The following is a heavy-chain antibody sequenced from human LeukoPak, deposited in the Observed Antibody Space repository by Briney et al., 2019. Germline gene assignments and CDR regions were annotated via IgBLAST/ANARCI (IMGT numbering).Heavy chain of an antibody. CDR1: GFTFSKNW. V-gene: IGHV3-7*01. J-gene: IGHJ4*02. CDR3: ATMFSIGWESPDY. Sequence: PGGSLRLSCVAYGFTFSKNWMTWVRQAPGKGLEWVANIKKDGNEKYYVDSIKGRFTVSRDNAKNSLYLQMNSLRAEDTAVYYCATMFSIGWESPDYWGQGTLVTVSS. CDR2: IKKDGNEK. D-gene: IGHD3-10*02.